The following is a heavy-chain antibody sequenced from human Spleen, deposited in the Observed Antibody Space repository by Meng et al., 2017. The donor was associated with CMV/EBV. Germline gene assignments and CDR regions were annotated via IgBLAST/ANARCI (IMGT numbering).Heavy chain of an antibody. D-gene: IGHD1-1*01. V-gene: IGHV4-59*12. Sequence: GSLRLSCSVSGGSITSYYWSWIRQPPGKGLEWIGYLYYSERAYYSPSLKSRVTISVDTSKSQFSLNLSSVTAADTAVYYCARGILTTRSFHNWGQGTLVTVSS. J-gene: IGHJ4*02. CDR2: LYYSERA. CDR1: GGSITSYY. CDR3: ARGILTTRSFHN.